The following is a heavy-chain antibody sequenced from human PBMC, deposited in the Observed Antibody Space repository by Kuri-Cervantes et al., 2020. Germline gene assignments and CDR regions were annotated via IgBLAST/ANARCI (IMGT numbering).Heavy chain of an antibody. CDR2: ISWNSGSI. V-gene: IGHV3-9*01. Sequence: GGSLRLSCAASGFTFDDYAMHWVRQAPGKGLEWVSGISWNSGSIGYADSVKGRFTISRDNAKNSLYLQMNSLRAEDTAVYYCARGARWFGELSYPYWGQGTLVTVSS. CDR3: ARGARWFGELSYPY. D-gene: IGHD3-10*01. CDR1: GFTFDDYA. J-gene: IGHJ4*02.